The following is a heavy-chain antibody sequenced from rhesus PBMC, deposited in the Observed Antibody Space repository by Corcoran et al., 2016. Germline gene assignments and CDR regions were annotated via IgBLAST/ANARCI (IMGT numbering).Heavy chain of an antibody. V-gene: IGHV1S9*01. CDR3: TRRGMNY. CDR1: GYTFPRYY. J-gene: IGHJ4*01. CDR2: MNTSNGNK. Sequence: QVQLVQSGAEVKKPVASVQLSCKASGYTFPRYYIHLVRQAPGQVLEWREWMNTSNGNKGYAKKLQGRVTMTRDTSTSTDYMELNSRRSEDTAVYYCTRRGMNYWGQGVLVTVSS. D-gene: IGHD3-9*01.